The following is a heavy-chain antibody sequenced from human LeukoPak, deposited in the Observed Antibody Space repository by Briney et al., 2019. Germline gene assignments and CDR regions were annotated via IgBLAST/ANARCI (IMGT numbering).Heavy chain of an antibody. V-gene: IGHV1-2*02. CDR2: INPNSGGT. CDR1: GYTFTGYY. J-gene: IGHJ4*02. D-gene: IGHD3-10*01. Sequence: ASVKVSCKASGYTFTGYYMHWARQAPGQGLEWMGWINPNSGGTNYAQKFQGRVTMTRDTSISTAYMELSRLRSDDTAVYYCARDDYGSGSYEEYWGQGTLVTVSS. CDR3: ARDDYGSGSYEEY.